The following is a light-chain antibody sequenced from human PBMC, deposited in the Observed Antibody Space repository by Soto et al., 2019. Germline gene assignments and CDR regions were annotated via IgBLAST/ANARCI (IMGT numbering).Light chain of an antibody. V-gene: IGLV2-14*03. CDR2: DVS. CDR1: SSDVGGYNY. J-gene: IGLJ2*01. Sequence: QSVLTQPASVSGSPGQSITISCTGTSSDVGGYNYVSCYQQHPDKAPQLMIYDVSNRPSGISDRFSGSKSVNTASLTISGLHAEDEADYYCSSYTSTSTLVFGGGTKLTVL. CDR3: SSYTSTSTLV.